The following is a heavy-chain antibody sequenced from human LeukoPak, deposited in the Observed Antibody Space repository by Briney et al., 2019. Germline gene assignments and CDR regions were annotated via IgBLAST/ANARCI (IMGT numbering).Heavy chain of an antibody. CDR2: IRYDGSNK. D-gene: IGHD3-10*01. CDR3: ARDMSVRGSPYYYYGMDV. J-gene: IGHJ6*02. Sequence: GGSLRLSCAASGFTFSSYGMHWVRQAPGKGLEWVAVIRYDGSNKYYADSVKGRFTISRDNSKNTLYLQMNSLRAEDTAVYYCARDMSVRGSPYYYYGMDVWGQGTTVTVSS. CDR1: GFTFSSYG. V-gene: IGHV3-33*01.